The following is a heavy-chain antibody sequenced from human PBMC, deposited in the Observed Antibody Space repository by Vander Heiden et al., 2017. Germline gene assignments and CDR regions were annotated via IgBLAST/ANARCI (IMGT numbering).Heavy chain of an antibody. D-gene: IGHD6-6*01. CDR3: AKSARPFYYYYGMDV. Sequence: EVQLVESGGGLVQPGRSLRLSCAASGFPFDDYAMHWVRQAPGKGLEWVSGISWNSGSIGYADSVKGRFTISRDNAKNSLYLQMNSLRAEDTALYYCAKSARPFYYYYGMDVWGQGTTVTVSS. J-gene: IGHJ6*02. CDR2: ISWNSGSI. V-gene: IGHV3-9*01. CDR1: GFPFDDYA.